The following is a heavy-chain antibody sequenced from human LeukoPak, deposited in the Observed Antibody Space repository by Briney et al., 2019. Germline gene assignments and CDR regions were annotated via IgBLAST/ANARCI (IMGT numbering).Heavy chain of an antibody. Sequence: GGSLRLSCAASGFTVSSHYMSWVRQAPGKGLEWVSLIIGSSGSTFYADSVKGRFTISRDKSKNTLYLQMNSLRAEDTAVYYCAKGAYDYIEIAYFDYWGQGSLVTVSS. CDR2: IIGSSGST. CDR3: AKGAYDYIEIAYFDY. J-gene: IGHJ4*02. D-gene: IGHD5-12*01. CDR1: GFTVSSHY. V-gene: IGHV3-23*01.